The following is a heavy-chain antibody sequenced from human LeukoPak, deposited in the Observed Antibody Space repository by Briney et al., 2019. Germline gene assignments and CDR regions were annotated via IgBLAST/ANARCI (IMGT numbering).Heavy chain of an antibody. V-gene: IGHV3-23*01. D-gene: IGHD3-16*01. CDR2: ISGSGGTT. CDR1: GFTFSNYA. J-gene: IGHJ4*02. CDR3: AKDRGVTFGGADLDY. Sequence: SGGSLRLSCAASGFTFSNYAMSWVRQAPGKGLEWVSAISGSGGTTYYADSVKGRFTISGDNSKNTLYLQMNSLRAEDTAVYYCAKDRGVTFGGADLDYWGQGTLVTVSS.